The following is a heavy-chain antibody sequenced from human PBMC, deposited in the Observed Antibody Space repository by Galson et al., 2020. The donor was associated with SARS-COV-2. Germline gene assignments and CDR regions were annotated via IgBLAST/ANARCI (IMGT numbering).Heavy chain of an antibody. Sequence: SETLSLTCAVYGGSFSGYYWSWIRQPPGKGLEWIGEINNSGSTNYRPSLKSRVTISLDTSKNQFSLNLRSVTAADTALYFCARGHRGVVPSPILGLGPYYSYYYMDVWDKGTTVTVSS. D-gene: IGHD2-2*01. CDR2: INNSGST. V-gene: IGHV4-34*01. CDR1: GGSFSGYY. CDR3: ARGHRGVVPSPILGLGPYYSYYYMDV. J-gene: IGHJ6*03.